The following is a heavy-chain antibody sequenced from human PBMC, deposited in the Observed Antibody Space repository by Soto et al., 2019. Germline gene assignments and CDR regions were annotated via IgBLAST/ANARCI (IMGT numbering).Heavy chain of an antibody. J-gene: IGHJ4*02. Sequence: GGSVRLSCQSSCFNFDNYGMHWVRQAPGKGLEWVAVITYDGSNKYYADSVKGRFTISRDNSKNTLSLHLNTLKPEDTAVYHCAKDRVGGTFYTPLGFWGQGTLVTVSS. V-gene: IGHV3-30*18. D-gene: IGHD1-7*01. CDR2: ITYDGSNK. CDR1: CFNFDNYG. CDR3: AKDRVGGTFYTPLGF.